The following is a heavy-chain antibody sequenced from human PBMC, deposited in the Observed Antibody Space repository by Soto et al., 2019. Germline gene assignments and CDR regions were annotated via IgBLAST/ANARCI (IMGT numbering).Heavy chain of an antibody. D-gene: IGHD6-19*01. CDR2: IKHSGSS. CDR1: AGSFSHYY. J-gene: IGHJ3*02. CDR3: ARGGSSDWQVALDI. V-gene: IGHV4-34*01. Sequence: QVQQQPWGAGLLKPSETLSLTCAVYAGSFSHYYWNWIRQSPGKGLEWIGKIKHSGSSNYNPSLMSRVSISVDMSMSQFSLRLTSVTAADTAVYYCARGGSSDWQVALDIWGQGTMVTVSS.